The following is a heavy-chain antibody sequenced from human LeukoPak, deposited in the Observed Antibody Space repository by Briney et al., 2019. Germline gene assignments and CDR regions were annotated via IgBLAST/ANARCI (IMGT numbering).Heavy chain of an antibody. CDR3: ARHYDFWSGYYTFDY. CDR1: GGSISSGSYY. Sequence: SQTLSLTCTVSGGSISSGSYYWGWIRQPPGKGLEWIGSIYYSGSTYYNPSLKSRVTISVDTSKNQFSLKLSSVTAADTAVYYCARHYDFWSGYYTFDYWGQGTLVTVSS. V-gene: IGHV4-39*01. CDR2: IYYSGST. D-gene: IGHD3-3*01. J-gene: IGHJ4*02.